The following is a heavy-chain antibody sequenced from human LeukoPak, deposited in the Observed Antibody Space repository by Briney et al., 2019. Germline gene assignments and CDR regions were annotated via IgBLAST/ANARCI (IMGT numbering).Heavy chain of an antibody. CDR3: VKHISPSGSYHTAFFDY. Sequence: GGSLRLSCAASGFTFSTYAMSWVRQTPGRGLEWVSAISGSGGTTYYADSVKGRFTISRDNSMNTLYLQMNSLRAEDTAIYYCVKHISPSGSYHTAFFDYWGQGTLVTVSS. V-gene: IGHV3-23*01. CDR1: GFTFSTYA. CDR2: ISGSGGTT. J-gene: IGHJ4*02. D-gene: IGHD3-10*01.